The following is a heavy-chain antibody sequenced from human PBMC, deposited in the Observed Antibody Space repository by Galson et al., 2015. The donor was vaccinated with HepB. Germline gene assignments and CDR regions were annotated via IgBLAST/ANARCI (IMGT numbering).Heavy chain of an antibody. CDR3: ARARGWGTAIPWAFDI. Sequence: SLRLSCAASEFTFSSYAMHWVRQAPGKGLEWVAVISFDGSNKYYADSVKGRFTISRDNSKNTLYLQMNSLRAEDTAVYYCARARGWGTAIPWAFDIWGQGTMVTVSS. D-gene: IGHD2-21*02. CDR1: EFTFSSYA. CDR2: ISFDGSNK. V-gene: IGHV3-30*04. J-gene: IGHJ3*02.